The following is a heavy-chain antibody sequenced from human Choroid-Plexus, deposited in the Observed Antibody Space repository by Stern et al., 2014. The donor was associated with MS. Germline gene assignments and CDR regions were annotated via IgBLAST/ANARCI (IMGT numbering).Heavy chain of an antibody. CDR1: GFTFGSCA. D-gene: IGHD2/OR15-2a*01. CDR3: AKDRQYLTYFFDH. V-gene: IGHV3-30*18. CDR2: VSHDGSYK. Sequence: VQLVESGGGVVQPGRPLRLSCVASGFTFGSCAMHWVRQAPGKGLAWGGGVSHDGSYKYYADSVKGRFTISRDNSQNTLYMQMSSLRPEDTAVYYCAKDRQYLTYFFDHWGQGSLVTVSS. J-gene: IGHJ5*02.